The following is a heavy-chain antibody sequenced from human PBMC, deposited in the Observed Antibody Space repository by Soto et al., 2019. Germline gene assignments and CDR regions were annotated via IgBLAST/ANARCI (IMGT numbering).Heavy chain of an antibody. V-gene: IGHV1-8*01. D-gene: IGHD3-9*01. CDR2: MNPNSGNT. Sequence: QVQLVQSGAEVQKPGASVKVSCKASGYTFTSYDINWVRQATGQGLEWMGWMNPNSGNTGYAQKFQGRVTMTRNTSISTAYMELSSLTSEDTAVYYCARMRFGYYNKPTNWFDPWGQGTLVPVSS. CDR3: ARMRFGYYNKPTNWFDP. J-gene: IGHJ5*02. CDR1: GYTFTSYD.